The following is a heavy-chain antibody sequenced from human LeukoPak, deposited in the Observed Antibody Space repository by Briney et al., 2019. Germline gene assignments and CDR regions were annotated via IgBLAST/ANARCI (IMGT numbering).Heavy chain of an antibody. V-gene: IGHV3-30-3*01. J-gene: IGHJ4*02. CDR3: ARDRHSSGYYPHFDC. Sequence: GGSLRLSCAASGFTFTSYAMHWVRQAPGKGLEWVAVISYDGSYKYSADSVKGRFTISRDNSKNTLYLQMNSLRAEDTALYYCARDRHSSGYYPHFDCWGQGTLVTVSS. CDR2: ISYDGSYK. CDR1: GFTFTSYA. D-gene: IGHD3-22*01.